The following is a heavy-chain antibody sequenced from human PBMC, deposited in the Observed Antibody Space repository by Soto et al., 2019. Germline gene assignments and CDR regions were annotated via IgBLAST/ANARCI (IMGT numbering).Heavy chain of an antibody. V-gene: IGHV4-39*01. Sequence: QLQLQESGPGLVKPSETLSLTCTVSGGSISSSSYYWGWIRQPPGKGLEWIGSIYYSGSTYYNPSLKSRVTISVDTSKNQFSLKLSSVTAADTAVYYCAITNYYGDYEVRAVGMDVWGQGTTVTVSS. J-gene: IGHJ6*02. CDR3: AITNYYGDYEVRAVGMDV. D-gene: IGHD4-17*01. CDR1: GGSISSSSYY. CDR2: IYYSGST.